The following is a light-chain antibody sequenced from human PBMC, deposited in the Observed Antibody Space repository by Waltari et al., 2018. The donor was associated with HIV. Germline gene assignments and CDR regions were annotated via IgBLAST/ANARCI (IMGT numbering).Light chain of an antibody. J-gene: IGLJ3*02. CDR3: QMWDSTTDQEV. Sequence: SDVLTQPPSVPVAPAGTARISCGCANPEKRTSHWYQPQPGQAPVLVIYHDGDRPSGIPERFSGSNSGTSATLTISGVEVGDEADYYCQMWDSTTDQEVFGGGTKVTVL. CDR2: HDG. V-gene: IGLV3-21*04. CDR1: NPEKRT.